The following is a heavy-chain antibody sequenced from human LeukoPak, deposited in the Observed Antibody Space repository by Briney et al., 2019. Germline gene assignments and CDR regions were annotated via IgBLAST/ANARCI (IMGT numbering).Heavy chain of an antibody. V-gene: IGHV3-21*01. Sequence: GGSLRLSCAASGFTFSSYSMNWVRQASGKGLEWVSSISSSSSYIYYADSVKGRFTISRDNAKNSLYLQMNSLRAEDTAVYYCATLERITFGGVIVDYWGQGTLVTVSS. J-gene: IGHJ4*02. CDR1: GFTFSSYS. D-gene: IGHD3-16*02. CDR3: ATLERITFGGVIVDY. CDR2: ISSSSSYI.